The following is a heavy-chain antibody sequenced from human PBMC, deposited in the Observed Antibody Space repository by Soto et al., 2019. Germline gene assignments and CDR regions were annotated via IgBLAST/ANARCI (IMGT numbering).Heavy chain of an antibody. J-gene: IGHJ5*02. Sequence: SETLSLTCTVSGGSVSSASYYWSWIRQPPGKGPEWIGYIYYIGSTRYNPSLKSRVTMSVDTSKNQFSLKLSSVTAADTAVYYCARTGFCSGGACYPNWFDPWGQGNLVTV. CDR2: IYYIGST. CDR3: ARTGFCSGGACYPNWFDP. D-gene: IGHD2-15*01. CDR1: GGSVSSASYY. V-gene: IGHV4-61*01.